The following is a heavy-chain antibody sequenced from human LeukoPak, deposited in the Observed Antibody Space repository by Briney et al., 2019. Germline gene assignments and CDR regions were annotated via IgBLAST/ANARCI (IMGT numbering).Heavy chain of an antibody. Sequence: SVKVSCKASGGTFSSYAISWVRQAPGQGLEWMGGIIPIFGTANYAQKFQGRVTITADESTSTAYMELSSLRSEDTAVYYCAKGPYYGSGSYPYYFDYWGQGTPVTVSS. CDR2: IIPIFGTA. D-gene: IGHD3-10*01. CDR1: GGTFSSYA. V-gene: IGHV1-69*01. J-gene: IGHJ4*02. CDR3: AKGPYYGSGSYPYYFDY.